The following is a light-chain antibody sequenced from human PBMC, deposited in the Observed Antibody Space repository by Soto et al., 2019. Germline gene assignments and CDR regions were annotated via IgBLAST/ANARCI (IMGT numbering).Light chain of an antibody. CDR3: AAWDDSLSAVV. V-gene: IGLV1-47*01. CDR2: RND. CDR1: SSNIGSNY. J-gene: IGLJ2*01. Sequence: QSVLTQPPSASGTLGQRVTISCSGSSSNIGSNYVYWYQQFPGSAPKLLIYRNDQRPSGVPDRFSGSKSDTSASLAISGPRSEDEADYYCAAWDDSLSAVVFGGGTKLTVL.